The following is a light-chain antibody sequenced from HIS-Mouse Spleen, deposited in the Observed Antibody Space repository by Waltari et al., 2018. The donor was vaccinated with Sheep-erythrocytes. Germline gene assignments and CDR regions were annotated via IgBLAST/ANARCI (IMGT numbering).Light chain of an antibody. J-gene: IGLJ3*02. CDR2: EDR. Sequence: SYELTQPPSVSVSPGQTARITCSGDALPKKYSYWYQQKSGQAPVLVISEDRKRPSGIPGRFSGSTSGTMATLTISGAKVEDEADYYCYSTDSSGNHWVFGGGTKLTVL. V-gene: IGLV3-10*01. CDR1: ALPKKY. CDR3: YSTDSSGNHWV.